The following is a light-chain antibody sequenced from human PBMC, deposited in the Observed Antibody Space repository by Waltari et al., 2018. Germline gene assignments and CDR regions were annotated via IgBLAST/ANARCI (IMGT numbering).Light chain of an antibody. J-gene: IGKJ1*01. CDR2: DAS. CDR1: QSISRY. Sequence: EIMLTQSPGTLSLSPGERATLSCRASQSISRYLAWYQHKPGHAPRLLIYDASSRATGIPDRFSGSGSGTDFSLTISRLEPEDFAVYYCQKYGSLPATFGQGTKVEIK. CDR3: QKYGSLPAT. V-gene: IGKV3-20*01.